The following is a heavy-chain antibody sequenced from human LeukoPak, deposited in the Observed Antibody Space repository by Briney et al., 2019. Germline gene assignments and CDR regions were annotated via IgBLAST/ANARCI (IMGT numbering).Heavy chain of an antibody. V-gene: IGHV1-8*01. CDR2: MSPNSGNT. CDR1: GYTFTSYD. CDR3: ASRRQYCSTTSCSATFDI. Sequence: ASVKVSCKASGYTFTSYDINWVRQATGQGLEWMGWMSPNSGNTGYAQKFQGRVTMTRNTSISTAYMELSSLRSEDTAVYYCASRRQYCSTTSCSATFDIWGQGTMVTVSS. D-gene: IGHD2-2*01. J-gene: IGHJ3*02.